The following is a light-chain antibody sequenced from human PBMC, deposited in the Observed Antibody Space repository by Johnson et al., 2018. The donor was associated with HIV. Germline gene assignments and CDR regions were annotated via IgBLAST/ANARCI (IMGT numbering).Light chain of an antibody. CDR2: DNN. CDR1: SSNIGNNY. Sequence: QSVLTQPPSVSAAQGQKVTISCSGSSSNIGNNYISWYQQLPGTPPKLLIYDNNKRPSGIPDRFSGSKSGTSATLGITGLQTGDEADYYCGTWNSSLGGGPYVFGTGTKVTAL. V-gene: IGLV1-51*01. J-gene: IGLJ1*01. CDR3: GTWNSSLGGGPYV.